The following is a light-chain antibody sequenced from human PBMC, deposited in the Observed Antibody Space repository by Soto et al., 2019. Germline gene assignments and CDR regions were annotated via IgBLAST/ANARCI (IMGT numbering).Light chain of an antibody. J-gene: IGKJ1*01. V-gene: IGKV3-20*01. Sequence: EIVMTQSPGTLSLSPGERATLSCRAGQSVSSNYLAWYQQKPGQAPRLLIYGASSRATGIPDRFSGSGSGPDFTLTISRLEPEDFAVYFCQHYGSSPWTFGQGTKVDI. CDR1: QSVSSNY. CDR3: QHYGSSPWT. CDR2: GAS.